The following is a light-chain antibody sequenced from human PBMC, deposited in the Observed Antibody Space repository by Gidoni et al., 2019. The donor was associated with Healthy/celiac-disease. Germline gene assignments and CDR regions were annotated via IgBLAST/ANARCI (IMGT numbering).Light chain of an antibody. Sequence: IVLTQSPGTLSLSPGERATLSCRACQSVSSSYLAWYQQKPGQAPRLLIYGASSRATGIPDRFSGSGSGTDFTLTISRLEPEDFAVYYCQQYGSSPPVTFGPGTKVDIK. CDR3: QQYGSSPPVT. CDR1: QSVSSSY. J-gene: IGKJ3*01. CDR2: GAS. V-gene: IGKV3-20*01.